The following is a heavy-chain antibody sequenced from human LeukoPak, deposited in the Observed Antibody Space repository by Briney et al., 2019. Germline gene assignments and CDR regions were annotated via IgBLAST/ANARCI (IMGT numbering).Heavy chain of an antibody. V-gene: IGHV1-8*01. D-gene: IGHD1-26*01. CDR2: MNPNSGNT. J-gene: IGHJ4*02. CDR3: ATQYSGSSRLLGY. CDR1: GYTFTSYD. Sequence: ASVKVSCKASGYTFTSYDINWVRQATGQGLEWMGWMNPNSGNTGYAQKFQGRVTMTRNTSISTAYMELSRLRSDDTAVYYCATQYSGSSRLLGYWGQGTLVTVSS.